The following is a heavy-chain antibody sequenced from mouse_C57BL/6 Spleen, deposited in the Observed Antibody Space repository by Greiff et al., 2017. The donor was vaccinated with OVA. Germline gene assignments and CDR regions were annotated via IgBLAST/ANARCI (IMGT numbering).Heavy chain of an antibody. CDR1: GYAFSSYW. Sequence: VKLQESGAELVKPGASVKISCKASGYAFSSYWMNWVKQRPGKGLEWIGQIYPGDGDTNYNGKFKGKATLTADKSSSTAYMQLSSLTSEDSAVYFCARGGFTTVVGDYWGQGTTLTVSS. CDR2: IYPGDGDT. D-gene: IGHD1-1*01. V-gene: IGHV1-80*01. CDR3: ARGGFTTVVGDY. J-gene: IGHJ2*01.